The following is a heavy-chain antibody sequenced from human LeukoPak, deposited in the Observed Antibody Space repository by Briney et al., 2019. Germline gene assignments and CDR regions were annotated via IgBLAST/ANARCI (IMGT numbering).Heavy chain of an antibody. D-gene: IGHD5-24*01. V-gene: IGHV3-66*01. J-gene: IGHJ3*01. CDR3: ARDIRREMAIPFDV. CDR1: GFNVSINY. Sequence: PGGSLRLSCAASGFNVSINYMHWVRQAPGERLEWVSVTYSSGTTYYADSVKGRFTISRDTSKNTLHLQMNSPRVEDTAVYHCARDIRREMAIPFDVWGQGTLVTVSS. CDR2: TYSSGTT.